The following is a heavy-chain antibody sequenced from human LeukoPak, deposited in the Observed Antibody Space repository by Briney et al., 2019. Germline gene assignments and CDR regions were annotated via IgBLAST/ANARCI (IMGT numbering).Heavy chain of an antibody. Sequence: SETLSLTCSLSGGSISSSSYYWAWIRQPPGKGLEWIGSIYYSGNTYYSPSLKSRVTISVDTSKNQFSLKLSSVTAADTAVYYSAMGAGRYYYGSGRGNWFDPWGQGTLVTVSS. V-gene: IGHV4-39*07. CDR1: GGSISSSSYY. CDR2: IYYSGNT. D-gene: IGHD3-10*01. J-gene: IGHJ5*02. CDR3: AMGAGRYYYGSGRGNWFDP.